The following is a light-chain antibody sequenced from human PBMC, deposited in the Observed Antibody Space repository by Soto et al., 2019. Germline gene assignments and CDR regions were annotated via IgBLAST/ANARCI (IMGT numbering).Light chain of an antibody. CDR1: QSISSY. V-gene: IGKV1-39*01. CDR3: QQCYSTPYT. J-gene: IGKJ2*01. CDR2: AAS. Sequence: DIQMTQSPSSLSASVGDRVTITCRASQSISSYLNWYQQKPGKAPKLLIYAASSLQSGLPSRFSGSGSGTDFTLTIISLQPEYFATYYCQQCYSTPYTFGQGTKLEIK.